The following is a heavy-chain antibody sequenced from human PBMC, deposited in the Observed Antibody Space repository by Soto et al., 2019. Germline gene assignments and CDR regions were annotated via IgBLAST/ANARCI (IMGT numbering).Heavy chain of an antibody. CDR3: ASYRGNCSGGSCYNWFDP. CDR1: GGSLSGYY. Sequence: PSETLSLTCAVYGGSLSGYYWSWIRQPPGKGLEWIGEINHSGSTNYNPSLKSRVTISVDTSKNQFSLKLSSVTAADTAVYYCASYRGNCSGGSCYNWFDPWGQGTLVTVSS. V-gene: IGHV4-34*09. D-gene: IGHD2-15*01. J-gene: IGHJ5*02. CDR2: INHSGST.